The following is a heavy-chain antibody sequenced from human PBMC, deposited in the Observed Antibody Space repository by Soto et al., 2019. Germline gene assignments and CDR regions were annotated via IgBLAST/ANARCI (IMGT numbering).Heavy chain of an antibody. CDR2: IIPLFQTA. D-gene: IGHD1-1*01. Sequence: QVQLVQSGAELKKPGSSVKASCKASGGTFGNFTISWVRQAPGQGLEWMGGIIPLFQTANYALKFQGRVKITADESTSTAYMELNSLRSEDTAVYYCARWSHWNPLYYSGMDVWGQGTTVIVSS. J-gene: IGHJ6*02. CDR1: GGTFGNFT. V-gene: IGHV1-69*01. CDR3: ARWSHWNPLYYSGMDV.